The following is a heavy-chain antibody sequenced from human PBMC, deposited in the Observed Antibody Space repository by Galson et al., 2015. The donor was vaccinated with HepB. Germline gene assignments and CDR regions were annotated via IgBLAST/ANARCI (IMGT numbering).Heavy chain of an antibody. V-gene: IGHV3-23*01. CDR3: AKDIWGFGESY. Sequence: SLRLSCAASGFTFSSYAMSWVRQAPGKGLEWVPAISGSGGSTYYADSVKGRFTISRDNSKSTLYLQMNSLRAEDTAVYYCAKDIWGFGESYWGQGTLVTVSS. CDR2: ISGSGGST. J-gene: IGHJ4*02. D-gene: IGHD3-10*01. CDR1: GFTFSSYA.